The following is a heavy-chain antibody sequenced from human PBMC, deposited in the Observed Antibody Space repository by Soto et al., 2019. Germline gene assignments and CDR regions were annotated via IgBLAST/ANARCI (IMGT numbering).Heavy chain of an antibody. V-gene: IGHV3-74*01. CDR2: INTDGSTT. D-gene: IGHD3-16*01. CDR1: GYTFSSYW. J-gene: IGHJ4*02. Sequence: EVQLVESGGGLVQPGGSLRLSCAASGYTFSSYWVHWVRQAPGKGLVWFSSINTDGSTTAYADSVRGRFTISRDNAKSTAYLQMSSLRDEDTAVYYCARLPSGGFENYWGQGTLVTVSS. CDR3: ARLPSGGFENY.